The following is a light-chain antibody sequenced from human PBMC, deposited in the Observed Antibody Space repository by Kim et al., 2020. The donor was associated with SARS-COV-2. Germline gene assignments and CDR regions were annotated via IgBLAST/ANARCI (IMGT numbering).Light chain of an antibody. V-gene: IGKV3-11*01. CDR1: QSVSSY. J-gene: IGKJ5*01. Sequence: SLSPGERATLSCRASQSVSSYLAWYQQKPGQALRLLIYDVSSRATGIPARFSGSGSGTDFTLTISSLEPEDFAGYYCQQRSNLITFGQGTRLEIK. CDR3: QQRSNLIT. CDR2: DVS.